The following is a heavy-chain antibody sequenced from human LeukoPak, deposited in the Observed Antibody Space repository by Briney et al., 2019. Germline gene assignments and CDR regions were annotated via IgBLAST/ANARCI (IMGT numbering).Heavy chain of an antibody. J-gene: IGHJ4*02. D-gene: IGHD3-9*01. CDR3: AKGTFDWSFPLYFDS. V-gene: IGHV3-30*04. Sequence: PGRSLRLSCAASGFTFSSYAMQWVRQAPGKGLEWVALISYDGSNKYHADSVKGRFTISRDNSKNTLYLQMNSLGVEDTAVYYCAKGTFDWSFPLYFDSWGQGILVTVSS. CDR2: ISYDGSNK. CDR1: GFTFSSYA.